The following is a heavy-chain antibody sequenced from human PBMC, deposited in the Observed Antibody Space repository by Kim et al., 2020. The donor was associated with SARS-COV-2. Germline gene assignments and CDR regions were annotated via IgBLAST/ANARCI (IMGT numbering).Heavy chain of an antibody. D-gene: IGHD3-10*01. V-gene: IGHV3-30*07. J-gene: IGHJ6*02. CDR3: ARERITMVRGSPKSYGMDV. Sequence: GRFTISRENSKNTLYLQMNSLRAEDTAVYYCARERITMVRGSPKSYGMDVWGQGTTVTVSS.